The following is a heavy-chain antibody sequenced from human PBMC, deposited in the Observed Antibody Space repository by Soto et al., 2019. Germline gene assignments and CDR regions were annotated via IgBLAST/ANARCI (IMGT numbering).Heavy chain of an antibody. CDR1: GYTFTGYY. CDR2: INPNSGGT. Sequence: ASVKVSCKASGYTFTGYYMHWVRQAPGQGLEWMGWINPNSGGTNYAQKFQGRVTMTRDTSISTAYTELSRLRSDDTAVYYCARGASFRYCSSTSCYTHRSYYYYGMDVWGQGTTVTVSS. V-gene: IGHV1-2*02. J-gene: IGHJ6*02. D-gene: IGHD2-2*02. CDR3: ARGASFRYCSSTSCYTHRSYYYYGMDV.